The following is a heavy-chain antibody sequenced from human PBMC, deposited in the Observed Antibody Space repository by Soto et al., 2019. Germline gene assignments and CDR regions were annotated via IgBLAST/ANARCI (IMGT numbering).Heavy chain of an antibody. V-gene: IGHV3-33*01. Sequence: QVQLVESGGGVVQPGRSLRLSCAASGFTFSSYGMHWVRQAPGKGLEWVAVIWYDGSNKYYADSVKGRFTISRDNSKNTLYLQMNSLRAEDTAVYYCARSEHSSGWFEYYYYYYGMDVRGQGTTVTVSS. CDR3: ARSEHSSGWFEYYYYYYGMDV. CDR2: IWYDGSNK. D-gene: IGHD6-19*01. CDR1: GFTFSSYG. J-gene: IGHJ6*02.